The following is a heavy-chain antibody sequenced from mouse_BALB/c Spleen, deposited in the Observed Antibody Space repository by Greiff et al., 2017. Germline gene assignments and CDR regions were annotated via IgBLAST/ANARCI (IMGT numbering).Heavy chain of an antibody. D-gene: IGHD2-14*01. CDR2: IWAGGST. CDR3: ARGGYDEGFAY. J-gene: IGHJ3*01. V-gene: IGHV2-9*02. CDR1: GFSLTSYG. Sequence: VQLQQSGPGLVAPSQSLSITCTVSGFSLTSYGVHWVRQPPGKGLEWLGVIWAGGSTHYNSALMSRLSISKDNSKSQVFLKMNSLQTDDTAMYYCARGGYDEGFAYWGQGTLVTVSA.